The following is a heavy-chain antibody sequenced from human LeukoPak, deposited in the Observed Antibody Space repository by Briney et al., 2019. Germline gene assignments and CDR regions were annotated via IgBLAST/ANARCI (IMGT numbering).Heavy chain of an antibody. CDR1: GYTFTGYY. CDR2: INPNSGGT. D-gene: IGHD2-2*01. CDR3: ARDRGSPDIVVVPAARGYYYYYGMDV. Sequence: ASVKVSCKASGYTFTGYYMHWVRQAPGQGLEWMGWINPNSGGTNYAQKFQGRVTMTRDTSISTAYMELSSLRSDDTAVYYCARDRGSPDIVVVPAARGYYYYYGMDVWGQGTTVTVSS. V-gene: IGHV1-2*02. J-gene: IGHJ6*02.